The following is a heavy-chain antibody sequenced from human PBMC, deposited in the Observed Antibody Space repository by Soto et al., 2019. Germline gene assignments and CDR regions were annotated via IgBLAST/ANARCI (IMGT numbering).Heavy chain of an antibody. CDR2: ISGSGGST. D-gene: IGHD3-10*01. V-gene: IGHV3-23*01. J-gene: IGHJ5*02. Sequence: PGGSLRLSCAASGFTFSSYAMSWVRQASGKGLEWVSAISGSGGSTYYADSVKGRFTISRDNSKNTLYLQMNSLRAEDTAVYYFARVKSGSYDWFDPSGQATLVSVSS. CDR1: GFTFSSYA. CDR3: ARVKSGSYDWFDP.